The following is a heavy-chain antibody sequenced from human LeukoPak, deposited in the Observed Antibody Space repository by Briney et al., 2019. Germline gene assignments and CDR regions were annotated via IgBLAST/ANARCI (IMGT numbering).Heavy chain of an antibody. Sequence: GGSLRLSCAASGFTFSSYAMSWVRQAPGKGLEWVSAISGSGGSTSYAQKFQGRVTMTRDTSTSTVYMELSSLRSEDTAVYYCARDQGYSSGWYLYYYYGMDVWGQGTTVTVSS. D-gene: IGHD6-19*01. J-gene: IGHJ6*02. V-gene: IGHV3-23*01. CDR2: ISGSGGST. CDR3: ARDQGYSSGWYLYYYYGMDV. CDR1: GFTFSSYA.